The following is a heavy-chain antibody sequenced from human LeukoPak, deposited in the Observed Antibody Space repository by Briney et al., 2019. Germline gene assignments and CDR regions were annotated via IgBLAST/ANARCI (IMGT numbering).Heavy chain of an antibody. J-gene: IGHJ4*02. V-gene: IGHV4-61*02. Sequence: PSETLSLTCSVSGGSISSAGYYWSWIRQPAGKGLEWIGRIYTSGSTNYNPSLKSRVTISVDTSKNQFPLKLSSVTAADTAVYYCARGIGSSWIRFDCWGQGTLVTVSS. CDR2: IYTSGST. CDR3: ARGIGSSWIRFDC. CDR1: GGSISSAGYY. D-gene: IGHD6-13*01.